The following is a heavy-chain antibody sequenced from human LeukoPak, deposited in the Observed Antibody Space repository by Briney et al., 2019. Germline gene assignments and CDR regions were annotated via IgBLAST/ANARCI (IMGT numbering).Heavy chain of an antibody. Sequence: PGGSLRLSCAAPGFTFSSYSMNWVRQAPGKGLEWVSSISSSSSYIYYADSVKGRFTISRDNAKNSLYLQMNSLRAEDTAVYYCARDAEVGWELPPLVGFDYWGQGTLVTVSS. V-gene: IGHV3-21*01. J-gene: IGHJ4*02. CDR1: GFTFSSYS. D-gene: IGHD1-26*01. CDR2: ISSSSSYI. CDR3: ARDAEVGWELPPLVGFDY.